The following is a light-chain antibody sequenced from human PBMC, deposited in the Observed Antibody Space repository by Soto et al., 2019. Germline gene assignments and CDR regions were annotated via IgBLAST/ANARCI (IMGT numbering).Light chain of an antibody. Sequence: EFVLTQPPATWSLSQGERATLSCRASKRANSTYLPWYQRKPGQAPRLLIYGASNRATDIPYRFSASGSGTDFTLTITRLEAEDFAVYYCQQYDSTPPTFGQGTKVEVK. V-gene: IGKV3-20*01. CDR2: GAS. CDR3: QQYDSTPPT. CDR1: KRANSTY. J-gene: IGKJ1*01.